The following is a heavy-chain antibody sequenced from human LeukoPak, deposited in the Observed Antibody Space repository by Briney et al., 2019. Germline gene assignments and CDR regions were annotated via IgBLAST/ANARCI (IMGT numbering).Heavy chain of an antibody. CDR3: AKGGRRIQLWWSFDY. Sequence: PGVSLRLSCAASGFTFGSYGMHWVRQAPGKGLEWVALIWYDGSNKYYADSVKARFTISRDNSKNTLYLQMNSLRAEDTAVYYCAKGGRRIQLWWSFDYWGQGTLVTVSS. CDR2: IWYDGSNK. V-gene: IGHV3-30*02. J-gene: IGHJ4*02. CDR1: GFTFGSYG. D-gene: IGHD5-18*01.